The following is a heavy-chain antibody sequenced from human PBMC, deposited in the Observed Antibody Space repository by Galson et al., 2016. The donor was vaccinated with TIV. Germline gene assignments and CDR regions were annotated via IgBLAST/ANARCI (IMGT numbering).Heavy chain of an antibody. J-gene: IGHJ3*01. D-gene: IGHD2/OR15-2a*01. CDR2: IRGNGRET. CDR3: AKDSFYDSEAFDA. V-gene: IGHV3-23*01. Sequence: SLRLSCAASGFIFSDYALSWVRQAPRKGLEWVSGIRGNGRETYYVDSVKGRFTISRDNSKNMLYLQMSSLRAEDTALYYCAKDSFYDSEAFDAWGQGTMVTVSS. CDR1: GFIFSDYA.